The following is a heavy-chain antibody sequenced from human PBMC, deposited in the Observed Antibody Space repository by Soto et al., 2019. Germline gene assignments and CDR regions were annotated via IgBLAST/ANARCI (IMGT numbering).Heavy chain of an antibody. D-gene: IGHD5-18*01. CDR2: INHSGST. V-gene: IGHV4-34*01. Sequence: SETLSLTCAVYGGSFSGYYWSWIRQPPGKGLEWIGEINHSGSTNYNPSLKSRVTISVDTSKNQFSLKLSSVTAADTAVYYCASGRSRGYSPRPVWFDPWGQGTLVTVSS. CDR3: ASGRSRGYSPRPVWFDP. CDR1: GGSFSGYY. J-gene: IGHJ5*02.